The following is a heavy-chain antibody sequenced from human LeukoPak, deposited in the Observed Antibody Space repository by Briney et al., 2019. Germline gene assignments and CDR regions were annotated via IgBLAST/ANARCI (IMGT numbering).Heavy chain of an antibody. V-gene: IGHV4-31*03. CDR1: GGSISSGGYY. CDR2: IYYSGST. Sequence: SETLSLTCTVSGGSISSGGYYWSWIRQHPGKGLEWIGYIYYSGSTYYNPSLKSRVTIPVDTSKNQFSLTLSSATTADTAGYYCARGVGVTTRFDYWGQGTLVTVSS. CDR3: ARGVGVTTRFDY. J-gene: IGHJ4*02. D-gene: IGHD2-21*02.